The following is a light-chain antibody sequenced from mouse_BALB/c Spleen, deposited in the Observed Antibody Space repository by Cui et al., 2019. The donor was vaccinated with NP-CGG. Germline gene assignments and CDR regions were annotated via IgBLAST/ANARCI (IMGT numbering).Light chain of an antibody. CDR1: TGAGTTSNY. V-gene: IGLV1*01. CDR2: GTN. Sequence: AVVTPESALTTSPGATVTPTCPSSTGAGTTSNYANWVQEKPDHLFTGLIGGTNNRTPGVPARFSGSLIGDKAALTITGAQTEDEAIYFCALWYSNHWVFGGGTKLTVL. CDR3: ALWYSNHWV. J-gene: IGLJ1*01.